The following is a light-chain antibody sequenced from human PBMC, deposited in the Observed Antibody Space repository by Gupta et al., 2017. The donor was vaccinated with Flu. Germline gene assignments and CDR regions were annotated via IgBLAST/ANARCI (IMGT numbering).Light chain of an antibody. Sequence: SYELTQPHSVSVSPGQTASITCSGDKLGDEYACWYQQKPGQSPVLVIYQDSNRPSGTPERFSGSNSGNTATLTMTGAQAVDEADYNCQACDSSTCVFGTGTKLTVL. CDR1: KLGDEY. CDR2: QDS. J-gene: IGLJ1*01. CDR3: QACDSSTCV. V-gene: IGLV3-1*01.